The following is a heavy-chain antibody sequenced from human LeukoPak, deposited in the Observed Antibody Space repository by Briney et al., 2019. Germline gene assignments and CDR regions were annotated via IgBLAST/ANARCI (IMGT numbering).Heavy chain of an antibody. CDR1: GFTFSSYW. V-gene: IGHV3-74*01. Sequence: GGSLRLSCAASGFTFSSYWMHWVRQAPGKGLVWVSRINSDGSTTSYADSVKGRFTISRDNAKNTLYLQMNSLRAEDTAVYLCATDRGLSYFDYWGQGTLVTVSS. CDR3: ATDRGLSYFDY. J-gene: IGHJ4*02. CDR2: INSDGSTT.